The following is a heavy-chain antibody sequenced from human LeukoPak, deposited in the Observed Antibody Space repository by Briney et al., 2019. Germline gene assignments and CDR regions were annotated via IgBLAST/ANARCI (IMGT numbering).Heavy chain of an antibody. CDR3: AKNGWSNWFDP. J-gene: IGHJ5*02. Sequence: SETLSLTCTVSGGSISSYYWSWIRQPPGKGLEWIGEINHSGSTNYNPSLKSRVTISVDTSKNQFSLKLSSVTAADTAVYYCAKNGWSNWFDPWGQGTLVTVSS. D-gene: IGHD2-15*01. CDR2: INHSGST. V-gene: IGHV4-34*01. CDR1: GGSISSYY.